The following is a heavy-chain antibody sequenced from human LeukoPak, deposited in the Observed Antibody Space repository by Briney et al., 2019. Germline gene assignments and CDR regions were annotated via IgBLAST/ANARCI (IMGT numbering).Heavy chain of an antibody. Sequence: GGSLRLSCAASGFTVSSNYMSWVRQATGKGLVWLSIIYSGGSTYYADSVKGRFTISRDNSKNTLYLQMNSLRAEDTAVYYCARDISSGYYDAFDIWGQGTMVTVSS. CDR3: ARDISSGYYDAFDI. D-gene: IGHD3-22*01. V-gene: IGHV3-66*01. CDR1: GFTVSSNY. CDR2: IYSGGST. J-gene: IGHJ3*02.